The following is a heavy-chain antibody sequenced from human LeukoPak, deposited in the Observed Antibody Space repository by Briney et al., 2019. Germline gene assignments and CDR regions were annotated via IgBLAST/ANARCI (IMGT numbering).Heavy chain of an antibody. V-gene: IGHV4-34*01. CDR2: INHSGGT. Sequence: SETLSLTCAVYGGSFSSFYWGWIRQPPGKGLEWIGEINHSGGTNYNPSLKSRVTISVDTPNNQFSLRLSSVTAADTAVYYCATERRYSSGRWDYYFDYWGQGTLVTVSS. CDR1: GGSFSSFY. CDR3: ATERRYSSGRWDYYFDY. D-gene: IGHD6-19*01. J-gene: IGHJ4*02.